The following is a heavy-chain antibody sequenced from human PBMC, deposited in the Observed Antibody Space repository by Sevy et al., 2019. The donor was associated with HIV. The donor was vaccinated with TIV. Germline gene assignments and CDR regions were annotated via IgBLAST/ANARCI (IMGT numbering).Heavy chain of an antibody. J-gene: IGHJ4*02. CDR2: IIPILNTV. CDR1: GGIFKSYG. CDR3: VRGGCNAWYYFDY. Sequence: ASVKVSCKASGGIFKSYGISWVRQAPGQGLEWMGGIIPILNTVHYAQKFQGRVTITADESTTTAYMELSSLRSTDTAFYCCVRGGCNAWYYFDYWGQETLVTVSS. D-gene: IGHD6-19*01. V-gene: IGHV1-69*13.